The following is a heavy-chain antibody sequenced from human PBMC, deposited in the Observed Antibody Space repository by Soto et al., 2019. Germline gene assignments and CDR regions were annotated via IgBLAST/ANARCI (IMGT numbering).Heavy chain of an antibody. CDR3: ARGYCSSTSCYAGWFDP. CDR2: INPSGGST. J-gene: IGHJ5*02. D-gene: IGHD2-2*01. V-gene: IGHV1-46*03. Sequence: QVQLVQSGAEVKKPGASVKVSCKASGYTFTSYYMHWVRQAPGQGLEWMGIINPSGGSTSYAQKLQGRVTMTRDTSTSTVYMELSSLRSEDTAVYYCARGYCSSTSCYAGWFDPWGQGTLVTVSS. CDR1: GYTFTSYY.